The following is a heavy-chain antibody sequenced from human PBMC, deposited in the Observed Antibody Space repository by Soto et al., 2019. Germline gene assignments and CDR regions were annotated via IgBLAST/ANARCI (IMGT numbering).Heavy chain of an antibody. D-gene: IGHD2-2*01. CDR2: IIPILGIA. Sequence: GASVKVSCKASGGTFSSYTISWGRQAPGQRLEWMGRIIPILGIANYAQKFQGRVTITADKSTSTAYMELSSLRSEDTAVYYCARVVGIVVVPAATNWFDPWGQGTLVTVSS. CDR1: GGTFSSYT. J-gene: IGHJ5*02. V-gene: IGHV1-69*02. CDR3: ARVVGIVVVPAATNWFDP.